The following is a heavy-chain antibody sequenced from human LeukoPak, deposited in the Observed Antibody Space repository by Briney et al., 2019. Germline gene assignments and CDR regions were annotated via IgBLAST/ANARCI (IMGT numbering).Heavy chain of an antibody. D-gene: IGHD6-13*01. CDR3: ARYKDRLGYSSSWYYFDY. J-gene: IGHJ4*02. CDR1: GGSFSGYY. CDR2: INHSGST. Sequence: PSETLSLTCAVYGGSFSGYYWSWIRQPPGKGLEWIGEINHSGSTNYNPSLKSRATISVDTSKNQFSLKLSSVTAADTAVYYCARYKDRLGYSSSWYYFDYWGQGTLVTVSS. V-gene: IGHV4-34*01.